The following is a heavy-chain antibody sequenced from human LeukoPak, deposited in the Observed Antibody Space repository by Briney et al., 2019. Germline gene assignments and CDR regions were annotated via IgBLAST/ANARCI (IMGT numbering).Heavy chain of an antibody. J-gene: IGHJ3*02. CDR3: ARDYCSSTSCYGWSGREAFDI. D-gene: IGHD2-2*01. CDR2: IYTSGST. V-gene: IGHV4-4*07. CDR1: AGSISSYC. Sequence: PSETLSLTCTVSAGSISSYCWSWIRQPAGKGLEWIGRIYTSGSTNYNPSLKSRVTMSVDTSKNQFSLKLSSVTAADTAVYYCARDYCSSTSCYGWSGREAFDIWGQGTMVTVSS.